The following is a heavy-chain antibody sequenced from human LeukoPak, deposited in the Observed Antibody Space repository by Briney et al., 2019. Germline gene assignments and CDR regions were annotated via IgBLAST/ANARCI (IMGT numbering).Heavy chain of an antibody. CDR3: ASLTYYYDSSGYYYNY. Sequence: SQTLSLTCAVSGGSISSGDYSWSWIRQPPGKGLEWIGSIYYSESTYYNPSLKSRVTISVDTSKNQFSLKLSSVTAADTAVYYCASLTYYYDSSGYYYNYWGQGTLVTVSS. CDR1: GGSISSGDYS. V-gene: IGHV4-30-2*03. J-gene: IGHJ4*02. D-gene: IGHD3-22*01. CDR2: IYYSEST.